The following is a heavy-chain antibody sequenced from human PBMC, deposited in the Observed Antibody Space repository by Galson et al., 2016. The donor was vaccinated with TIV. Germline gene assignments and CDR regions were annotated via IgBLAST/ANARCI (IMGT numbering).Heavy chain of an antibody. D-gene: IGHD2-21*02. CDR2: INPDSGAT. J-gene: IGHJ3*02. V-gene: IGHV1-2*02. CDR3: ARVRLTCGSACAPAFDI. CDR1: GYTLSAYY. Sequence: SVKVSCKASGYTLSAYYLHWVRQAPGQGLEWMGWINPDSGATEYAQKFQGRVTMTRDTSIGTAYMDLGRLRSDDTAVYFFARVRLTCGSACAPAFDIWGQGTMVAVSS.